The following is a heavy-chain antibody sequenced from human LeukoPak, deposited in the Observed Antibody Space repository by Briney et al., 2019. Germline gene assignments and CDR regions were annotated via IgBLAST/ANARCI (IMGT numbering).Heavy chain of an antibody. CDR1: GFLFRDDA. CDR2: IWYDGSNE. J-gene: IGHJ5*01. Sequence: GGSLRLSCAAPGFLFRDDAMHWVRQAPGRGLEWVAVIWYDGSNENYADSVKGRFTISRDNSKNTLYLQMNSLRAEDTAVYYCARESSGTYDSWGQGTLVTVSS. CDR3: ARESSGTYDS. V-gene: IGHV3-33*01. D-gene: IGHD1-26*01.